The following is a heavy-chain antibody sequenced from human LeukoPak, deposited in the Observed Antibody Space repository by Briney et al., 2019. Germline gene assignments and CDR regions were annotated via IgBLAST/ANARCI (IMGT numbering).Heavy chain of an antibody. CDR3: ARNYDSGAFDI. CDR2: INNDGSST. V-gene: IGHV3-74*01. CDR1: GFTLSSYW. J-gene: IGHJ3*02. Sequence: GSLRLSCAASGFTLSSYWMHWVRQAPGKGLVWVSRINNDGSSTSYADSVKGRFTISRDNAKNTLYLQMNSLRAEDTAVYYCARNYDSGAFDIWGQGTMVTASS. D-gene: IGHD3-22*01.